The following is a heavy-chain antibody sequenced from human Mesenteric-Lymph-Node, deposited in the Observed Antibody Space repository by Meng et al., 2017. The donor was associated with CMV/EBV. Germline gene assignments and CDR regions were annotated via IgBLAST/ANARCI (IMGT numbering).Heavy chain of an antibody. CDR3: ARSSTSGFDP. V-gene: IGHV4-34*01. D-gene: IGHD2-2*01. CDR2: INHSGST. Sequence: SETLSLTCAVYGGSFSGYYWSWIRQPPGKGLEWIGEINHSGSTNYNPSLKSRVTISVDTSKNQFSLKLSSVTAADTALYYCARSSTSGFDPWGQGTLVTVSS. J-gene: IGHJ5*02. CDR1: GGSFSGYY.